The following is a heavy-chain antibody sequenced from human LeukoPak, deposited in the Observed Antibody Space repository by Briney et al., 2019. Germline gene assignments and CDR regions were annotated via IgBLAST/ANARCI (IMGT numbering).Heavy chain of an antibody. Sequence: SETLSLTCTVSGGSISTYYWSWIRQPPGKGLEWSGCTHYSGSTKYNPSLRSRVTISVDTSKNQFSLRLISVTAADTALYYCARGNGDYIEYFQHWGRGTLVTVSS. CDR3: ARGNGDYIEYFQH. CDR1: GGSISTYY. CDR2: THYSGST. V-gene: IGHV4-59*01. D-gene: IGHD4-17*01. J-gene: IGHJ1*01.